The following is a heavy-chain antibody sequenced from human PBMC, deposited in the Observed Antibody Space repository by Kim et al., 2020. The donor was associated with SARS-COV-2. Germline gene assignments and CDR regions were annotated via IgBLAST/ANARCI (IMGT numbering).Heavy chain of an antibody. CDR2: IYPDDSDI. CDR1: GYTFTKSW. CDR3: ARGPGYYFDH. V-gene: IGHV5-51*01. D-gene: IGHD5-12*01. Sequence: GESLKISCKGSGYTFTKSWIGWVRHMPGKGLEWVAIIYPDDSDIRYSPSWQGHVTISADTSISTAYLQWSSLKASDTGIYHCARGPGYYFDHWSLGTPVIVSS. J-gene: IGHJ4*02.